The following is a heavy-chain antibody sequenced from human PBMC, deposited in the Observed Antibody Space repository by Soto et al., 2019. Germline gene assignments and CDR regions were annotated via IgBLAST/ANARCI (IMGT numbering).Heavy chain of an antibody. V-gene: IGHV3-11*01. CDR1: GFTFSDYY. CDR2: ISSSGSTI. Sequence: PRLSCAASGFTFSDYYMSWIRQAPGKGLEWVSYISSSGSTIYYADSVKGRFTISRDNAKNSLYLQMNSLRAEDTAVYYCASMMIAVAGSAAWGQGTMVTVSS. CDR3: ASMMIAVAGSAA. J-gene: IGHJ3*01. D-gene: IGHD6-19*01.